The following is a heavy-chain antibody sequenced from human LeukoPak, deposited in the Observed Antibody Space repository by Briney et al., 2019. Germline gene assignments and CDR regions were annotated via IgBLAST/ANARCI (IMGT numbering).Heavy chain of an antibody. D-gene: IGHD1-26*01. CDR2: IYSGGST. V-gene: IGHV3-53*01. J-gene: IGHJ3*02. Sequence: GGSLRLSCAASGFTVSSNYMSWVRQAPGKGLEWVSVIYSGGSTYYADSVKGRFTISRDNSKNTLYLQMNSLRAEDTVVYYCAREEVVGATSDAFDIWGQGTMVTVSS. CDR1: GFTVSSNY. CDR3: AREEVVGATSDAFDI.